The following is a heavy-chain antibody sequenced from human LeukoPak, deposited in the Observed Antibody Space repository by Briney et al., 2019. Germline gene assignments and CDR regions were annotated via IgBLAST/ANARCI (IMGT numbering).Heavy chain of an antibody. D-gene: IGHD3-16*01. Sequence: GESLKISCKGSGYSFTNYWIAWVRQMPGKGLDWMGIIYPGDSDTTYIPSFQIQITISGDKSLTTAYLQWSSLKASDSAMYYCARLLGDLSSDAFDVWGQGTMVTVSS. J-gene: IGHJ3*01. CDR3: ARLLGDLSSDAFDV. CDR2: IYPGDSDT. V-gene: IGHV5-51*01. CDR1: GYSFTNYW.